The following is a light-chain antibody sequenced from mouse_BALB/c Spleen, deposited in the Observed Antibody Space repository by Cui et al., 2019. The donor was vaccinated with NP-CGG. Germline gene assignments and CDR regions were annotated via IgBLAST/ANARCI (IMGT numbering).Light chain of an antibody. CDR2: GTN. CDR3: ALWYTNHWV. J-gene: IGLJ1*01. CDR1: TGAVTTRNY. Sequence: QAVVTQESALTTSPGETVTFTCRSSTGAVTTRNYANWVQGKPDHLFTGLIGGTNNRAPGVPARFSGSLIGDRAALTITGAQTEDEAIYFCALWYTNHWVFGGGTKLTVL. V-gene: IGLV1*01.